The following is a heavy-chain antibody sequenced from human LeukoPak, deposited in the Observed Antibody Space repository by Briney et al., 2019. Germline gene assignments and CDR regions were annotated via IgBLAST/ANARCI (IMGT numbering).Heavy chain of an antibody. V-gene: IGHV1-2*02. CDR2: INPNSGGT. Sequence: ASVKVSCKASGYTFTGYYMHGVRQAPGQGLEWMGWINPNSGGTNYAQKFQGRVTITRDPSISTAYMELSRLRSDDTAVYYWARDPRSVAGRSDYWGQGTLVTVSS. CDR3: ARDPRSVAGRSDY. J-gene: IGHJ4*02. D-gene: IGHD6-19*01. CDR1: GYTFTGYY.